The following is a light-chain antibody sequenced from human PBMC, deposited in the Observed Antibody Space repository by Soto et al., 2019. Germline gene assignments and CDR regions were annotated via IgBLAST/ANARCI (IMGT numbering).Light chain of an antibody. CDR1: QSVSSY. CDR3: QQRSN. Sequence: EIVLTQSPATLSLSPGERATLSCRASQSVSSYLAWYQQKPGQAPRLLIYDASNRATGIPARFSGSGSGTDLPLTISSLEPEDFAVYYCQQRSNFGPGTKMDIK. V-gene: IGKV3-11*01. CDR2: DAS. J-gene: IGKJ3*01.